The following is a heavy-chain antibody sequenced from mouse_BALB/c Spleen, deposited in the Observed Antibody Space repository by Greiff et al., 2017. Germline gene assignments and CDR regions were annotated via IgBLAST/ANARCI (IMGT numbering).Heavy chain of an antibody. J-gene: IGHJ2*01. CDR2: IYPGSGNT. CDR1: GYTFTDYY. D-gene: IGHD4-1*01. Sequence: VQLQQSGAELARPGASVKLSCKASGYTFTDYYINWVKQRTGQGLEWIGEIYPGSGNTYYNEKFKGKATLTADKSSSTAYMQLSSLTSEDSAVYFCARPGTNFDYWGQGTTLTVSS. V-gene: IGHV1-77*01. CDR3: ARPGTNFDY.